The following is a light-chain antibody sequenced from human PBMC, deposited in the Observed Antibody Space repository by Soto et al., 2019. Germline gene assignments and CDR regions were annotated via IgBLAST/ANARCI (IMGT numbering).Light chain of an antibody. CDR2: DVT. Sequence: QSALTQPRSVSGSPGQSVTISCTGTSRDVGGYDYVSWYQQHPGKAPKVMIYDVTKRPSGVPDRFSGSKSGNTASLTISGLQAEDEAEYYCCSYAGTYTFGVFGGGTKVTVL. J-gene: IGLJ2*01. CDR1: SRDVGGYDY. CDR3: CSYAGTYTFGV. V-gene: IGLV2-11*01.